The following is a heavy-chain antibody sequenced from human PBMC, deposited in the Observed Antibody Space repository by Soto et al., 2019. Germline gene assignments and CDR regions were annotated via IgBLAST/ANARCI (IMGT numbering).Heavy chain of an antibody. V-gene: IGHV1-18*04. J-gene: IGHJ5*02. CDR1: GYTFTSYG. D-gene: IGHD6-13*01. Sequence: GASVKVSCKASGYTFTSYGISWVRQAPGQGLEWMGWISAYNGNTNYAQKLQGRVTMTTDTSTSTAYMELRSLRSDDTAVYYCARDLGCSSSWYPYNNWFDPWGQGTLVTVSS. CDR3: ARDLGCSSSWYPYNNWFDP. CDR2: ISAYNGNT.